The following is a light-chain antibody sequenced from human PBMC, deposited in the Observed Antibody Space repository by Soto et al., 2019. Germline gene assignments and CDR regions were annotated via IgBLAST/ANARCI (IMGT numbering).Light chain of an antibody. CDR3: QSYDSSLSSVV. CDR2: GNN. CDR1: SSNIGAGYD. J-gene: IGLJ2*01. V-gene: IGLV1-40*01. Sequence: QLVLTQPPSVSGAPGQRVTISCTGSSSNIGAGYDIHWYQQLPETAPKLLIYGNNNRPSGVPDRFSGSKSGTSASLAITGLQAEDEADYYCQSYDSSLSSVVFGGGTKLTV.